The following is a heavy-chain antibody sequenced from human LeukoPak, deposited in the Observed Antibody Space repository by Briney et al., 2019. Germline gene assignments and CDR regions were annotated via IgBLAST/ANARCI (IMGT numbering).Heavy chain of an antibody. CDR3: ASTIAVAVAGGYAFDI. V-gene: IGHV3-23*01. CDR1: GFTFSSHG. CDR2: ISGSGDNT. Sequence: GGSLRLSCAASGFTFSSHGMSWVRQAPGKGLEWVSTISGSGDNTYYADSVKGRFTISRDNAKNSLYLQMNSLRAEDTAVYYCASTIAVAVAGGYAFDIWGQGTMVTVSS. J-gene: IGHJ3*02. D-gene: IGHD6-19*01.